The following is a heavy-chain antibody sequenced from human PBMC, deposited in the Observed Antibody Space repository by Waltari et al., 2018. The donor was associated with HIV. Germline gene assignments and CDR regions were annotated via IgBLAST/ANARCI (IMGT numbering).Heavy chain of an antibody. V-gene: IGHV1-69*17. CDR3: ASFWVSGNIPPTFTITYFDY. J-gene: IGHJ4*02. Sequence: QVQLVQSGTELKKPGSSVEVSCKASGGTFNNYAINWVRQAPGQGLGWMGRIIPIFGMTTYSQKFQNRLTLPADKSTRRAYMELSTLRSDDKAFYSCASFWVSGNIPPTFTITYFDYWGQGTLVTVSS. CDR2: IIPIFGMT. D-gene: IGHD3-3*01. CDR1: GGTFNNYA.